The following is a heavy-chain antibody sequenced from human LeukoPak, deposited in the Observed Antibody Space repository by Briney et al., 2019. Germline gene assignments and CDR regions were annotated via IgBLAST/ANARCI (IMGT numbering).Heavy chain of an antibody. V-gene: IGHV3-7*01. CDR3: ARRRQITAMFDS. D-gene: IGHD5-18*01. J-gene: IGHJ4*02. CDR1: GFTFSTYH. CDR2: VKEDGSEK. Sequence: PGGSLRLTCAASGFTFSTYHMSWVRQAPGKGLEWVTNVKEDGSEKYYVDSVKGRFTISRDNAKNSLYLQMNSLRAEDTAVYYCARRRQITAMFDSWGQGTLVTVSS.